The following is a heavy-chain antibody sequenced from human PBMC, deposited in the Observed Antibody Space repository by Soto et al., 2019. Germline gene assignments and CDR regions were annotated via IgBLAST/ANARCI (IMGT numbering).Heavy chain of an antibody. Sequence: SETLSLTCTVSGGSISSGDYYWSWIRQPQRKGLEWIGYIYYSGSTYYNPSLKSRVTISVDTSKNQFSLKLSSVTAADTAVYYCASGKWELLLDYWGQGTLVTVS. CDR2: IYYSGST. V-gene: IGHV4-30-4*01. CDR1: GGSISSGDYY. D-gene: IGHD1-26*01. J-gene: IGHJ4*02. CDR3: ASGKWELLLDY.